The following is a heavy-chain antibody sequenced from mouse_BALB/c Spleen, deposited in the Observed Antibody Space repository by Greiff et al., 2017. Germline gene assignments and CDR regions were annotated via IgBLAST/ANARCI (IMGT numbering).Heavy chain of an antibody. CDR2: ISSGGSYT. V-gene: IGHV5-9-4*01. J-gene: IGHJ4*01. D-gene: IGHD2-14*01. CDR1: GFTFSSYA. CDR3: ARGPFYRYDGDAMDY. Sequence: EVKLVESGGGLVKPGGSLKLSCAASGFTFSSYAMSWVRQSPEKRLEWVAEISSGGSYTYYPDTVTGRFTISRDNAKNTLYLEMSSLRSADTAMYYCARGPFYRYDGDAMDYWGQGTSVTVSS.